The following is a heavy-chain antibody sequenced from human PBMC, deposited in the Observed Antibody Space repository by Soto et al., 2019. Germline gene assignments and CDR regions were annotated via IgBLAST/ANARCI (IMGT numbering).Heavy chain of an antibody. CDR3: AHSRDPNYDLCSGYYCGFDV. CDR2: IFWNDDE. D-gene: IGHD3-3*01. J-gene: IGHJ3*01. CDR1: GFSLTTSEVG. Sequence: QITLRESGPTLVKPTQTLTLTCTCTGFSLTTSEVGVVWIRQPPGNALEWFALIFWNDDERYRPSLEGRLRISKDTSANQGLLKMTDMDPADTATYFCAHSRDPNYDLCSGYYCGFDVWGQGTMVTVSS. V-gene: IGHV2-5*01.